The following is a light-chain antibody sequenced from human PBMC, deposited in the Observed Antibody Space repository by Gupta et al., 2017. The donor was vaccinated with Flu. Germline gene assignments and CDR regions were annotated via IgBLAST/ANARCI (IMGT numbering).Light chain of an antibody. V-gene: IGLV1-40*01. CDR2: GNN. J-gene: IGLJ3*02. CDR3: QSYDNSLSGSKV. Sequence: QFVLTQPPSVSGAPGQRVTISCTGSTPKRLIFGNNNRPSGVAERFSGSKSGTSASLAIAGLQAEDEADYYCQSYDNSLSGSKVFGGGTKLTVL.